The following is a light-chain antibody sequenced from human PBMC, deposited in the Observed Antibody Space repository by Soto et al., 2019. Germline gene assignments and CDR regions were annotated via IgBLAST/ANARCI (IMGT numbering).Light chain of an antibody. CDR2: VNRDGSH. CDR3: QTWGTGIAV. Sequence: QLVLTQSPSASASLGASVKLTCTLSSGHSSYAIAWHQQQPEKGPRYLMKVNRDGSHNKGDGIPDRFSGSSSGAERYLTISSLQSVDEADYYCQTWGTGIAVFGGGTQLTVL. V-gene: IGLV4-69*01. J-gene: IGLJ7*01. CDR1: SGHSSYA.